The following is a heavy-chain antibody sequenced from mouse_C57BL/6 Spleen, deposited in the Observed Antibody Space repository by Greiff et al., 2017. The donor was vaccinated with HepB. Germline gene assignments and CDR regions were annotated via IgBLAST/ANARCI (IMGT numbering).Heavy chain of an antibody. D-gene: IGHD1-1*01. CDR1: GFNIKDDY. Sequence: EVQLQQSGAELVRPGASVKLSCTASGFNIKDDYMHWVKQRPEQGLEWIGWIDPENGDTEYASKFQGKATITADTSSNPAYLQLSSLTSEDTAVYSCTTGGSSYRFAYWGHGTLVTVSA. CDR2: IDPENGDT. J-gene: IGHJ3*01. CDR3: TTGGSSYRFAY. V-gene: IGHV14-4*01.